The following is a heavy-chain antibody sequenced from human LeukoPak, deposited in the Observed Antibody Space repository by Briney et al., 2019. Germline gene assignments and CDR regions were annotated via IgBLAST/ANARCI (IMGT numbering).Heavy chain of an antibody. V-gene: IGHV1-8*01. Sequence: ASVKASCKASGYTFTNYDINWVRQATGQGLEWMGWININSGNTGYAQKFQGRVTMTRDTSISTAYMEVSSLRYDDTAVYYCARVTGSIDYWGQGTLVTVSS. J-gene: IGHJ4*02. CDR1: GYTFTNYD. CDR3: ARVTGSIDY. CDR2: ININSGNT. D-gene: IGHD1-26*01.